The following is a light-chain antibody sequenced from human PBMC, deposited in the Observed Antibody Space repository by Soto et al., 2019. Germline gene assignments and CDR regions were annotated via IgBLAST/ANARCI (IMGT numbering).Light chain of an antibody. J-gene: IGKJ1*01. Sequence: AIRMTQSPSSLSASTGDRVTITCRASQGISSYLAWYQQKPGKAPKLLIYAASTLQSGVPSRFSGSGSGTDFPLTISCLQSEDFATYYGQQDYSYPPTFGQGTKVEIK. CDR3: QQDYSYPPT. CDR2: AAS. V-gene: IGKV1-8*01. CDR1: QGISSY.